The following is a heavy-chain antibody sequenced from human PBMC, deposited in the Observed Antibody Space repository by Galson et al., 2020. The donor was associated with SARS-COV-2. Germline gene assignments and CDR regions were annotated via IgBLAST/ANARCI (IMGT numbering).Heavy chain of an antibody. Sequence: TGGSLRLSCKGSGYSFTTYWIGWVRQMPGKGLEWMGIIYPGDSDTRYSPSFQGQVTISADKSINTAYLQWSSLKASDTAMYYCARRGYDFFDVWGRGITVTVSS. D-gene: IGHD3-3*01. CDR1: GYSFTTYW. CDR3: ARRGYDFFDV. V-gene: IGHV5-51*01. J-gene: IGHJ6*02. CDR2: IYPGDSDT.